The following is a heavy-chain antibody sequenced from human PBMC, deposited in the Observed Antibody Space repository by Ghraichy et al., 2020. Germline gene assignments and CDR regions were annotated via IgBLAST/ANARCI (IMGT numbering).Heavy chain of an antibody. CDR2: IYYSGST. J-gene: IGHJ6*02. V-gene: IGHV4-59*01. Sequence: SQTLSLTCTVSGGSISSYYWSWIRQPPGKGLEWIGYIYYSGSTNYNPSLKSRVTISVDTSKNQFSLKLSSVTAADTAVYYCARASGGMKVTTPRHYYYYYGMDVWGQGTTVTVSS. CDR3: ARASGGMKVTTPRHYYYYYGMDV. D-gene: IGHD4-17*01. CDR1: GGSISSYY.